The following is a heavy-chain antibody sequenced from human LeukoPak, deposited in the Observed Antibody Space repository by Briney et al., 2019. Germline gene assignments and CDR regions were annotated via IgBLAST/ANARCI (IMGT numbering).Heavy chain of an antibody. Sequence: GGSLRLSCAASGFTFDDYGMSWVRQAPGKGLEWVSDINWSGGSTGYADSVKGRFTISRDNAKNSLFLQMNSLRAEDTAVYYCARDLNDAFDIWGQGTMVTVSS. CDR3: ARDLNDAFDI. CDR2: INWSGGST. V-gene: IGHV3-20*04. CDR1: GFTFDDYG. J-gene: IGHJ3*02.